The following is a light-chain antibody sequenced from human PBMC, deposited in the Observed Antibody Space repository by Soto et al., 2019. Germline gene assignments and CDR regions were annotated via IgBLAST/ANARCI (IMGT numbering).Light chain of an antibody. Sequence: DIQMTQSPSTLSASVGERVTITCRASQSISSWLAWYQQKPGKAPKLLIYKASSLASGVPSRFSGSGSGTEFTLTISRLQADDVANYYCQQYNSYSTFGQGTKVEIK. V-gene: IGKV1-5*03. CDR1: QSISSW. CDR3: QQYNSYST. J-gene: IGKJ1*01. CDR2: KAS.